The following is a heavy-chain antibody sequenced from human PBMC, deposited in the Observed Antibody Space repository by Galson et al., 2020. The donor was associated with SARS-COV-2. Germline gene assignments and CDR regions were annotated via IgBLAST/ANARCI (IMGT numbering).Heavy chain of an antibody. D-gene: IGHD2-21*02. J-gene: IGHJ3*02. CDR3: ARLRSAISAFDI. V-gene: IGHV4-31*03. Sequence: SETLSLTCSVSGDSISSGDYFWSWIRQHPGKGLEWIGYIYYSGSTYYNPSLQSRVSISVDTSKNQFSLKLSSVSAADTAVYYCARLRSAISAFDIWGQGTLVTVSS. CDR2: IYYSGST. CDR1: GDSISSGDYF.